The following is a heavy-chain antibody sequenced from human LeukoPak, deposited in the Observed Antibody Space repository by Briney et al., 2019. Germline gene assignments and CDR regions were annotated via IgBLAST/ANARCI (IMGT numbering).Heavy chain of an antibody. V-gene: IGHV3-30*02. J-gene: IGHJ4*02. CDR3: TKIPSAVPGRGFDY. CDR2: IRYDGSNK. Sequence: GSLRLSCAASGFTFSSYGMHRVRQAPGKGLEWVAFIRYDGSNKYYADSVKGRFTISRDNSKNTLYLQMNSLRAEDTAVYYCTKIPSAVPGRGFDYWGQGTLVTVSS. D-gene: IGHD6-19*01. CDR1: GFTFSSYG.